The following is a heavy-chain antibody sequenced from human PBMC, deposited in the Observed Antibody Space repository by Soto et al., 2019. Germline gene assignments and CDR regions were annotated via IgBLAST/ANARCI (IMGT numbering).Heavy chain of an antibody. V-gene: IGHV4-39*01. CDR1: GGSISSSSYY. Sequence: PSETLSLTCTVSGGSISSSSYYWGWIRQPPGKGLEWIGSIYYSGSTYYNPSLKSRVTISVDTSKNQFSLKLSSVTAADTAVYYCARRGAAVAGKADYWGQGTLVTVSS. CDR3: ARRGAAVAGKADY. D-gene: IGHD6-19*01. CDR2: IYYSGST. J-gene: IGHJ4*02.